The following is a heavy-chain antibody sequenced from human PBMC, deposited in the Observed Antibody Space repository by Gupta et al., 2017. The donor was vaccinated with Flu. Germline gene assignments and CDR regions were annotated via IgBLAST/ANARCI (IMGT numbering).Heavy chain of an antibody. CDR2: ISGSGGST. CDR1: GFTFSSYA. J-gene: IGHJ4*02. D-gene: IGHD4-17*01. CDR3: ARGTTVTRGYFDY. V-gene: IGHV3-23*01. Sequence: EVQLLESGGGLVQPGGSLRLSCAASGFTFSSYAMSWVRQAPGKGLEWVSAISGSGGSTYYADSVKGRFTISRDNSKNTLYLQMNSLRAEDTAVYYCARGTTVTRGYFDYWGQGTLVTVSS.